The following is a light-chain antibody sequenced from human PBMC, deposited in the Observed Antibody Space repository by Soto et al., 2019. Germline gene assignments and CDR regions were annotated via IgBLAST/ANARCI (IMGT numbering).Light chain of an antibody. J-gene: IGKJ4*02. CDR2: WAS. CDR3: KQYYSPPCT. CDR1: QSVLYSSNNKNY. Sequence: DIVMTQSPDSLAVSLGERATIDCKSSQSVLYSSNNKNYLAWYQQKPGQPPKLLIYWASTRESGVPDRFSGSACGTDFTLTISSLQGEDVAVYYCKQYYSPPCTFGPGTKVEIX. V-gene: IGKV4-1*01.